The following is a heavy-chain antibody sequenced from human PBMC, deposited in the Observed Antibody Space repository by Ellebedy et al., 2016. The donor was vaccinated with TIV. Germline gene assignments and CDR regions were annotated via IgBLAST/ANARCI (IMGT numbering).Heavy chain of an antibody. V-gene: IGHV1-3*01. CDR3: ARTGTTLSDY. CDR2: LDAGNGDT. D-gene: IGHD1-1*01. J-gene: IGHJ4*02. CDR1: GYTFASYG. Sequence: ASVKVSCKTSGYTFASYGITWVRQAPGQGLEWMGWLDAGNGDTKYSHTFQGRVNITWDTTASTAYMELSTLRSEDTAVYYCARTGTTLSDYWGQGTLVTVSS.